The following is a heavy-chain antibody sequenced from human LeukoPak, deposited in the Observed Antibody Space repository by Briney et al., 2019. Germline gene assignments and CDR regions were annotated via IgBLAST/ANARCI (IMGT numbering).Heavy chain of an antibody. D-gene: IGHD1-26*01. CDR2: IRDRGGRT. Sequence: GGSLRLSCAASGFTFSSDSMTWVRQAPGKGLEWVSAIRDRGGRTYYADSVKDRFTISRDNSKNTLYLQMNSLRAEDTSVYYCAKDPVRTGRWESPVGYCFDYWGQGTLVTVSS. CDR3: AKDPVRTGRWESPVGYCFDY. CDR1: GFTFSSDS. J-gene: IGHJ4*02. V-gene: IGHV3-23*01.